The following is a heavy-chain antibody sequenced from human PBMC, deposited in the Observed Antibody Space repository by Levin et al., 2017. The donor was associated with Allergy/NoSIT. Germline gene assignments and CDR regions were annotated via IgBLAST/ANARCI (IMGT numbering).Heavy chain of an antibody. V-gene: IGHV3-9*01. J-gene: IGHJ3*02. Sequence: GGSLRLSCAASGFTFDDYAMHWVRQAPGKGLEWVSGISWNSGSIGYADSVKGRFTISRDNAKNSLYLQMNSLRTEATALYYCARDNIGLPDAFHIWRQGTLVIVSS. CDR2: ISWNSGSI. CDR1: GFTFDDYA. CDR3: ARDNIGLPDAFHI.